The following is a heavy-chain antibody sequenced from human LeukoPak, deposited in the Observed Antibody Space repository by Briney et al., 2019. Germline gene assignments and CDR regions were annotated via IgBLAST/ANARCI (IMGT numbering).Heavy chain of an antibody. Sequence: GGSLRLSCAASGFTFSSYSMNWVRQAPGKGLEWVSYISSSSTIYYADPVKGRFTISRDNAKNSLYLQMNSLRDEDTAVYYCARESGYDFGYYGMDVWGQGTTVTVSS. CDR1: GFTFSSYS. J-gene: IGHJ6*02. CDR3: ARESGYDFGYYGMDV. V-gene: IGHV3-48*02. D-gene: IGHD5-12*01. CDR2: ISSSSTI.